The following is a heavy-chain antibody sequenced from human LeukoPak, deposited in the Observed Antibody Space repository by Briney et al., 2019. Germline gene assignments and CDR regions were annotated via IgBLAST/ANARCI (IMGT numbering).Heavy chain of an antibody. CDR2: ISYDGSNK. Sequence: PGGSLRLSCAASGFTFSSYGMHWVRQAPGKGLEWVAVISYDGSNKYYADSVKGRFTISRDNSKNTLYLQMNSLRAEDTAVYYCANGSPDHIVVVVAEWAIDAFDIWGQGTMVTVSS. J-gene: IGHJ3*02. CDR1: GFTFSSYG. V-gene: IGHV3-30*18. D-gene: IGHD2-15*01. CDR3: ANGSPDHIVVVVAEWAIDAFDI.